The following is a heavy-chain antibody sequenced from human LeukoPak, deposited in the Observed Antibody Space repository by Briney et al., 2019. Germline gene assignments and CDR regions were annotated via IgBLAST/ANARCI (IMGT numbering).Heavy chain of an antibody. Sequence: ASVKVSCKVSGYTLTELSMHWVRQAPGKGLEWMGGFDPEDGETIYAQKFQGRVTMAEDTSTDTAYMELSSLRSEDTAVYYCAPKVLRSGYSYGFGNYWGQGTLVTVSS. J-gene: IGHJ4*02. V-gene: IGHV1-24*01. CDR3: APKVLRSGYSYGFGNY. CDR1: GYTLTELS. D-gene: IGHD5-18*01. CDR2: FDPEDGET.